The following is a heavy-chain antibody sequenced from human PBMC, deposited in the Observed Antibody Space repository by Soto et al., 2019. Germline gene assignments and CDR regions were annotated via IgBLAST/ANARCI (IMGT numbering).Heavy chain of an antibody. CDR2: IYYSGST. CDR1: GGSISSYY. D-gene: IGHD3-16*01. Sequence: QVQLQESGPGLVKPSETLSLTCTVSGGSISSYYWSWIRQPPGKGLEWIGYIYYSGSTNYNPSLKSRVTISVDTSKNQFSLKLRSVTAADTAVYYCARAWGRVFDYWGQGTLVTVSS. CDR3: ARAWGRVFDY. V-gene: IGHV4-59*01. J-gene: IGHJ4*02.